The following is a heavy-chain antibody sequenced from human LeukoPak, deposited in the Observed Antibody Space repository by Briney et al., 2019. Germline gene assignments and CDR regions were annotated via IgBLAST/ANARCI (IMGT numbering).Heavy chain of an antibody. CDR1: GGTFNNYI. D-gene: IGHD1-14*01. V-gene: IGHV1-69*04. Sequence: GSSVKVSCKTSGGTFNNYIISCVRQAPGQGLEWAGTIILILDIANYAQKFQGRVAITADTSTSTAYMELSDLGSEDTAVYFCAREPEGLTTESHWGQGTLVTVSS. J-gene: IGHJ4*02. CDR3: AREPEGLTTESH. CDR2: IILILDIA.